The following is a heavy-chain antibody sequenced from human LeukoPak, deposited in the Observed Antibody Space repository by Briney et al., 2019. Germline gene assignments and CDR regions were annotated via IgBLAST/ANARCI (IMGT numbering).Heavy chain of an antibody. V-gene: IGHV4-31*03. CDR3: ARALGSITGTLAWFDP. CDR2: IYYSGST. D-gene: IGHD1-7*01. CDR1: GGSISSGGYY. J-gene: IGHJ5*02. Sequence: PSETLSLTCTVSGGSISSGGYYWSWIRQHPGKGLEWIGYIYYSGSTYYNPSLKSRVTISVDTSKNQFSLKLSSVTAADTAVYYCARALGSITGTLAWFDPWGQGTLVTVSS.